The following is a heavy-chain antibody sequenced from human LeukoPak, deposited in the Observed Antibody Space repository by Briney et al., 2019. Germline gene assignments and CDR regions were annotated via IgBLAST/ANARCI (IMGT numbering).Heavy chain of an antibody. Sequence: PGGSLRLSCAASGFTFSTYWMHWVRQAPGKGLEWVSGINWNGGRTGYADSMKGRFIISRDNAKNSLYLQVNSLRAEDTALYYCARNFGGGDSSGPYYWGQGTLVTVSS. CDR2: INWNGGRT. D-gene: IGHD3-22*01. V-gene: IGHV3-20*04. CDR3: ARNFGGGDSSGPYY. J-gene: IGHJ4*02. CDR1: GFTFSTYW.